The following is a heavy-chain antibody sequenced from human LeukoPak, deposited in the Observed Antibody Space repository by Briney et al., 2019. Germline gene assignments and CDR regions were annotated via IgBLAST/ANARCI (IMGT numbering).Heavy chain of an antibody. J-gene: IGHJ4*02. CDR3: ARDEGDYDSTRFFDY. Sequence: GASVKVSCKASGYTFTSYGISWVRQAPGQGLEWMGWISAYNGNTNYAQKLQGRVTMTTDTSTSTAYMELRSLRSDDTAVYYCARDEGDYDSTRFFDYWGQGTLVTVSS. CDR2: ISAYNGNT. D-gene: IGHD3-22*01. V-gene: IGHV1-18*01. CDR1: GYTFTSYG.